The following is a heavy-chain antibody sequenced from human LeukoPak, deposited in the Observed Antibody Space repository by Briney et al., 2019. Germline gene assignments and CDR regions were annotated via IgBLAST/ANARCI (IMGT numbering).Heavy chain of an antibody. D-gene: IGHD3-22*01. Sequence: ASVKVSCKASGGTFSSYAISWVRQAPGQGLEWMGGIIPIFGTANYAQKFQGRVTITADESTSTAYMELGSLRSEDTAVYYCAGSSGYYIRFDYWGQGTLVTVSS. CDR3: AGSSGYYIRFDY. CDR2: IIPIFGTA. V-gene: IGHV1-69*13. J-gene: IGHJ4*02. CDR1: GGTFSSYA.